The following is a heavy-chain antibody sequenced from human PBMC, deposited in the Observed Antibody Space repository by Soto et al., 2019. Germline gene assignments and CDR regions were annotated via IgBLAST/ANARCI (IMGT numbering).Heavy chain of an antibody. V-gene: IGHV3-33*01. CDR2: IWYDGSKK. CDR1: GFTCSSFG. CDR3: ARDASYYSLWSGYYPARNGMDV. Sequence: QVQVVESGGGVVQPGRSLRLSCAASGFTCSSFGMHWVRQAPGKGLEWVSLIWYDGSKKSYGDSVKGRFTISRDNSRNTLYLQRNSLRADDTAVYYCARDASYYSLWSGYYPARNGMDVWGQGTTVTVSS. D-gene: IGHD3-3*01. J-gene: IGHJ6*02.